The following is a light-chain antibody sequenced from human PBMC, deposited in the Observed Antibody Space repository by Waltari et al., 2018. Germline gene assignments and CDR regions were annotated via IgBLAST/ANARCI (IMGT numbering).Light chain of an antibody. CDR1: WSNIGAGYD. J-gene: IGLJ2*01. CDR3: QSYDTSLGVV. V-gene: IGLV1-40*01. CDR2: GVN. Sequence: QSVLTQPPSVSGAPGQRVTISCTGSWSNIGAGYDVHWYQQLPGKAPTLLVYGVNTRPAGVPDRFFGSKSGTSASRAIPGLQPEDEADYYCQSYDTSLGVVFGGGTKLTVL.